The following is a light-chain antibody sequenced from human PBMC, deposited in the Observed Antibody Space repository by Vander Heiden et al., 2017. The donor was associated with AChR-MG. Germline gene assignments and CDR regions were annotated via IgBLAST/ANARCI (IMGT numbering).Light chain of an antibody. CDR2: CDS. Sequence: SYVLTQPPSVSVAPGTTARITCGGNNIGSKSVDWYQKKPGQAPVLVIYCDSDRPSGIPERFSGSNSGNTATLTISRVEAGDEADYYCQVWDSSSVHVVFGRGTKLTVL. CDR1: NIGSKS. V-gene: IGLV3-21*04. J-gene: IGLJ2*01. CDR3: QVWDSSSVHVV.